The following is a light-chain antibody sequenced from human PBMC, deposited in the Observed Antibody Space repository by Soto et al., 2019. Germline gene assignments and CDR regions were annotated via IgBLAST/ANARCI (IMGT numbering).Light chain of an antibody. CDR3: QQSYSTLT. V-gene: IGKV1-39*01. Sequence: DIQMTQSPSSLSASVGDRVTITCRASQSISSYLIWYQQKTGKAPKLLIYAASSLQSGVPSRFSGSGSGTDFTLTISSLQPEDFATYYCQQSYSTLTFGPGTKVDIK. J-gene: IGKJ3*01. CDR1: QSISSY. CDR2: AAS.